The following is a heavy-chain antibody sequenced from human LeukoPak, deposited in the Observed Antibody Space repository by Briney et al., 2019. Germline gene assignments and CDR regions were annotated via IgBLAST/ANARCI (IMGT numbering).Heavy chain of an antibody. Sequence: ASVKVSCKASGYTFTDYYIYWVRRAPGQGLEWMGWINPNSGGTNYPQRFQGRVTMTRDTSITTAYMELSSLTADDTAVYYCATRSSGTNYYYYYGMDVWGQGTTVTVSS. J-gene: IGHJ6*02. CDR1: GYTFTDYY. CDR2: INPNSGGT. D-gene: IGHD6-19*01. V-gene: IGHV1-2*02. CDR3: ATRSSGTNYYYYYGMDV.